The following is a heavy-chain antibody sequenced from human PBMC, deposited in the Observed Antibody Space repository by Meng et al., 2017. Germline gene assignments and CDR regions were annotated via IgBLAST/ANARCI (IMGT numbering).Heavy chain of an antibody. CDR3: ARDASSWYPISWFDP. D-gene: IGHD6-13*01. Sequence: SETLSLSCTVSGYSISSGYYWGWIRQPPGKGLEWIGSIYHSGSTYYNPSLKSRVTISVDTSKNQFSLKLSSVTAADTAVYYCARDASSWYPISWFDPWGQGTLVTVSS. CDR1: GYSISSGYY. V-gene: IGHV4-38-2*02. CDR2: IYHSGST. J-gene: IGHJ5*02.